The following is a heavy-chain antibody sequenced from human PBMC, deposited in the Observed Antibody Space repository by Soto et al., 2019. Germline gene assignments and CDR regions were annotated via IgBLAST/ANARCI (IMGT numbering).Heavy chain of an antibody. CDR3: ARIADCSITSCSFPTRFHMRGYYYYYGMDV. CDR1: GYTFSSNA. V-gene: IGHV1-3*01. CDR2: INAGNGNT. D-gene: IGHD2-2*01. J-gene: IGHJ6*02. Sequence: QVQLVQSGAEVKKPGASVKISCKASGYTFSSNAMHWVRQAPGQRLEWTGWINAGNGNTKYSQKFHGRVTITRDTSATTAYMELSNLTSEDTAVYNCARIADCSITSCSFPTRFHMRGYYYYYGMDVWGPGTTVTVSS.